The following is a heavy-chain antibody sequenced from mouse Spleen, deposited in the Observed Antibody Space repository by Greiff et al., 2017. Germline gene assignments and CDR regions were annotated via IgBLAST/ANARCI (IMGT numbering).Heavy chain of an antibody. CDR3: ARDRYNAMDY. D-gene: IGHD2-14*01. CDR1: GYTFTSYW. Sequence: QVQLKQPGAELVKPGASVKLSCKASGYTFTSYWMHWVKQRPGQGLEWIGMIHPNSGSTNYNEKFKSKATLTVDKSSSTAYMQLSSLTSEDSAVYYCARDRYNAMDYWGQGTSVTVSS. V-gene: IGHV1-64*01. CDR2: IHPNSGST. J-gene: IGHJ4*01.